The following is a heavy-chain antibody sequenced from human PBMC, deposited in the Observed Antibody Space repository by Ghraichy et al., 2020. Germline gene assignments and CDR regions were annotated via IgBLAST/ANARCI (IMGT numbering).Heavy chain of an antibody. CDR3: ARDYCGGDCYSEDY. CDR2: IWYDGSNK. V-gene: IGHV3-33*01. Sequence: GGSLRLSCAASGFTFSSYGMHWVRQAPGKGLEWVAVIWYDGSNKYYADSVKGRFTISRDNSKNTLYLQMNSLRAEDTAVYYCARDYCGGDCYSEDYWGQGTLVTVSS. CDR1: GFTFSSYG. J-gene: IGHJ4*02. D-gene: IGHD2-21*01.